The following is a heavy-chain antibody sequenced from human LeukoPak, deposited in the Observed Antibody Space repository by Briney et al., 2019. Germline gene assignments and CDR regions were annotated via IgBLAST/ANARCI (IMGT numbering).Heavy chain of an antibody. CDR2: IKSKTDGGTT. CDR3: TTLEGIAVAGPLLH. J-gene: IGHJ4*02. V-gene: IGHV3-15*01. CDR1: GFTFSNAW. Sequence: GGSLRLSCAASGFTFSNAWMSWVRRAPGKGLEWVGRIKSKTDGGTTDYAAPVKGRFTISRDDSKNTLYLQMNSLKTEDTAVYYCTTLEGIAVAGPLLHWGQGTLVTVSS. D-gene: IGHD6-19*01.